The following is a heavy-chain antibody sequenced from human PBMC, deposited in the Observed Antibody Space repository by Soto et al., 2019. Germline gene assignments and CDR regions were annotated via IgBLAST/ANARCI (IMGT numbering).Heavy chain of an antibody. CDR2: IYPGDSET. CDR1: GYSFIDHW. Sequence: SLNTSCTACGYSFIDHWIGWVRQVPGKGLEWVGIIYPGDSETRYSPSFHGQVTISADKSIRTAYLQWRSLRAADTAMYYCARYSAGYCSGGSCPYYYDSWGRGTLVTVSS. CDR3: ARYSAGYCSGGSCPYYYDS. D-gene: IGHD2-15*01. V-gene: IGHV5-51*01. J-gene: IGHJ4*02.